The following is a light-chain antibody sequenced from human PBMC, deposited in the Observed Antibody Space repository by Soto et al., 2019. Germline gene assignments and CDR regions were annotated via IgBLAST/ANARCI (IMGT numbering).Light chain of an antibody. V-gene: IGKV3-15*01. CDR2: GAS. CDR1: QSVSSN. J-gene: IGKJ1*01. Sequence: EIVMTQSPATLSVSPGERATLSCRASQSVSSNLAWYQQKPGQAPRLLIYGASTRGTGIPVRFSGSGSGTEFTLTISSLQSEDFAVYYCQQYNNWPTWTFGRGTKVEIK. CDR3: QQYNNWPTWT.